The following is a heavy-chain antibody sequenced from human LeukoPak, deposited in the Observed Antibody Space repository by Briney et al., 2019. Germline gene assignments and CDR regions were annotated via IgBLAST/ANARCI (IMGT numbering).Heavy chain of an antibody. Sequence: GGSLRLSCAASGFTFNSYAMSWVRQAPGRGLEWVSSISSTGGSTYHADSVKGRFTISRDNSKNTLYLQMNSLRAEDTAVYYCAKDMGVAGSYAFDIWGQGTMVTVSS. CDR1: GFTFNSYA. V-gene: IGHV3-23*01. D-gene: IGHD6-19*01. CDR2: ISSTGGST. J-gene: IGHJ3*02. CDR3: AKDMGVAGSYAFDI.